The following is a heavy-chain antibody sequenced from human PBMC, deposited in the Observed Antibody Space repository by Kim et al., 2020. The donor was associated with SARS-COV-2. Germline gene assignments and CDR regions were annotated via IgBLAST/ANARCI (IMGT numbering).Heavy chain of an antibody. Sequence: SETLSLTCAVYGGSFSGYYWSWIRQPPGKGLEWIGEINHSGSTNYNPSLKSRVTISVDTSKNQFSLKLSSVTAADTAVYYCASFSEKAAAGSKYNWFDPWGQGTLVTVSS. CDR3: ASFSEKAAAGSKYNWFDP. CDR1: GGSFSGYY. CDR2: INHSGST. D-gene: IGHD6-13*01. J-gene: IGHJ5*02. V-gene: IGHV4-34*01.